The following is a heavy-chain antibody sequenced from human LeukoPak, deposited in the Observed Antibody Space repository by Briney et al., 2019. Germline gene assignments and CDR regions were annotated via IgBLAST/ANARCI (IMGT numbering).Heavy chain of an antibody. V-gene: IGHV3-30-3*01. CDR3: AREGISSGWYFDY. CDR1: GFTFSSYA. CDR2: ISYDGSNK. D-gene: IGHD6-19*01. Sequence: PGGSLRLSCAASGFTFSSYAMHWVRQAPGKGLEWVAVISYDGSNKYYADSVKGRFTISRDNSKNTLYLQMNSLRAEDTAVYYCAREGISSGWYFDYWGQGTLVAASS. J-gene: IGHJ4*02.